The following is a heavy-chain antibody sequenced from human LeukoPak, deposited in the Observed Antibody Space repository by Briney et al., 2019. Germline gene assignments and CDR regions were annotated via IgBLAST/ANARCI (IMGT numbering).Heavy chain of an antibody. CDR1: GGSISSGSYY. J-gene: IGHJ4*02. Sequence: MSSETLSLTCTGSGGSISSGSYYWSWIRQPAGKVLEWIGRIYTSGSTNYNPSLKSRVTISVDTSKNQFSLKLSSVTAADTAVYYCARALAYSSGWYEVYWGQGTLVTVSS. CDR3: ARALAYSSGWYEVY. D-gene: IGHD6-19*01. V-gene: IGHV4-61*02. CDR2: IYTSGST.